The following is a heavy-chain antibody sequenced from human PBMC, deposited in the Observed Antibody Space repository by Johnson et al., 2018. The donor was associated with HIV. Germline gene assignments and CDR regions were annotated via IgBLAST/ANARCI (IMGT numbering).Heavy chain of an antibody. Sequence: VQLVESGGGLVQPGGSLRLSCAASAFTVSSNHMTWVRQAPGKGLEWVSVIHSGGSTNYADSVKGRFTISRDNFKNTLYLQMNSLRAEDTAVYYCAKDRAFDIWGQGTMVTVSS. J-gene: IGHJ3*02. V-gene: IGHV3-66*01. CDR1: AFTVSSNH. CDR3: AKDRAFDI. CDR2: IHSGGST.